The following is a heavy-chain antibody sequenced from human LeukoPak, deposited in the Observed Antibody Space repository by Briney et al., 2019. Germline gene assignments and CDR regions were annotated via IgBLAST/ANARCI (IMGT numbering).Heavy chain of an antibody. V-gene: IGHV3-30*02. Sequence: PGGSLRLSCVVSGFTFSSYGMHWVRQAPGKGLEWVAFMTYDGIKGPYADSVKGRFTISRDNSKNTLYLQMDGLRPEDTAVYYCAKNRRIFGRTLQRHYMDVWGKGTTVAVSS. CDR3: AKNRRIFGRTLQRHYMDV. CDR1: GFTFSSYG. J-gene: IGHJ6*03. CDR2: MTYDGIKG. D-gene: IGHD3-3*01.